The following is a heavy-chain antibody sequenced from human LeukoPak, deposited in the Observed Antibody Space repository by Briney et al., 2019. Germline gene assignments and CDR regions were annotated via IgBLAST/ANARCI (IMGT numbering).Heavy chain of an antibody. J-gene: IGHJ4*02. CDR1: GYSFTTYW. CDR3: ATTAAADTFDY. D-gene: IGHD6-13*01. Sequence: GESLKISCKGSGYSFTTYWIGWVRQMPGKGLEWMGIIYPGDSDARYSPSFQGQVTISADKSISTAYLQWSSLKASDTAMYYCATTAAADTFDYWGQGTLVTVSS. CDR2: IYPGDSDA. V-gene: IGHV5-51*01.